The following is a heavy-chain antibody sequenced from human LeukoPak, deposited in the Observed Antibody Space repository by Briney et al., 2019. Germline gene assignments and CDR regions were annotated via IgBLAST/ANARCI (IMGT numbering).Heavy chain of an antibody. J-gene: IGHJ3*02. CDR3: ARAASGAGRYRAFDI. Sequence: ASVKVSCKASGYTLTSYGISWVRQAPGQGLEWMGWISAYNGNTNYAQKFQGRVTMTTDTSTTTAYMEVRSLRSDDTAIYYCARAASGAGRYRAFDIWGQGTMVTVSS. D-gene: IGHD3-10*01. CDR1: GYTLTSYG. CDR2: ISAYNGNT. V-gene: IGHV1-18*01.